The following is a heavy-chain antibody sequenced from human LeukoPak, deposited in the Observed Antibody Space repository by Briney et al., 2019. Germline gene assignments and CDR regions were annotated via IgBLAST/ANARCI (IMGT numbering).Heavy chain of an antibody. CDR3: AKRLAIGTTILTYYYAMDV. J-gene: IGHJ6*02. CDR2: ISGSGDAT. D-gene: IGHD4-17*01. Sequence: GGSLRLSCVASGFSFTGVWMNWVRQAPGRGLEWVSAISGSGDATYYADSVKGRFTISRDNSKNTLWLQMNSLRVEDAAVYFCAKRLAIGTTILTYYYAMDVWGQGTTVTVSS. V-gene: IGHV3-23*01. CDR1: GFSFTGVW.